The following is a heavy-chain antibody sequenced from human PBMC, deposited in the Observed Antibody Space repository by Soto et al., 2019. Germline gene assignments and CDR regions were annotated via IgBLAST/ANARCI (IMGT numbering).Heavy chain of an antibody. CDR3: ARVKMATSHLAADY. V-gene: IGHV4-31*03. Sequence: SETLSLTCTVSGGSISSGGYYWSWIRQHPGKGLEWIGYIYYSGSTYYNPSLKSRVTISVDTSKNQFSLKLSSVTAADTAVYYCARVKMATSHLAADYWGQGTLVTVSS. CDR2: IYYSGST. CDR1: GGSISSGGYY. J-gene: IGHJ4*02. D-gene: IGHD5-12*01.